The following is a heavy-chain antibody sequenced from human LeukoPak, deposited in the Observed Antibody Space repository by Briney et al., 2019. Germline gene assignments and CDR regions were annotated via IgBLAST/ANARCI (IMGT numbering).Heavy chain of an antibody. CDR3: ARHSGGYDLDY. D-gene: IGHD5-12*01. CDR1: AYYLASYW. Sequence: GESLKISCKGSAYYLASYWISWVRQMPGKGLEWMGRIDPSDSYTNYSPSFQGHVTISADKSINTAYLQWSSLKASDTAMYYCARHSGGYDLDYWGQGTLVTVSS. CDR2: IDPSDSYT. V-gene: IGHV5-10-1*01. J-gene: IGHJ4*02.